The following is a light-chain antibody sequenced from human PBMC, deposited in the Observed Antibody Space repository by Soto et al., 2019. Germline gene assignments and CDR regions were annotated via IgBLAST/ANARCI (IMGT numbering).Light chain of an antibody. CDR3: SSHTISSALQV. CDR1: SSDVGGYNY. V-gene: IGLV2-14*01. Sequence: QSALTQPASVSGSPGQSITISCTGTSSDVGGYNYVSWYQQHPGKAPKLMIYEVTHRPSGVSNRFSGSKSGNTASLTISGLQAEDEADYYCSSHTISSALQVFGTGTKVTVL. CDR2: EVT. J-gene: IGLJ1*01.